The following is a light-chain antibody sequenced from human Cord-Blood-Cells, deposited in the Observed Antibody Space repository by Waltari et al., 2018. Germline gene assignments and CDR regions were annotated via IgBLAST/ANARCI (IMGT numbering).Light chain of an antibody. J-gene: IGLJ3*02. Sequence: QPVLPQPPSVSGAPGQRVALSCTGRSSNIGDGSNVHWYQEPPGTAPKLPSYGNSNRPSAVPDRFSGSKSGTSASLAITGLQAEDEADYYCQSYDSSLSGSVFGGGTKLTVL. CDR3: QSYDSSLSGSV. CDR2: GNS. V-gene: IGLV1-40*01. CDR1: SSNIGDGSN.